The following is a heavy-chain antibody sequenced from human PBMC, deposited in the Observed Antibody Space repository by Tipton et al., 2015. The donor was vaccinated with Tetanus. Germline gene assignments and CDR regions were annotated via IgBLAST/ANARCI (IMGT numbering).Heavy chain of an antibody. Sequence: TLSLTCTVSGGSVSSSTYYWGWIRQPPGKGLEWLGTIYYTGSTYYTPSLKSRVTLSVDSSKNQFSLKLTSVTAAGTAVYFCVQVAGLFNSFDPWGRGTLVTVSS. V-gene: IGHV4-39*01. CDR1: GGSVSSSTYY. J-gene: IGHJ5*02. CDR2: IYYTGST. D-gene: IGHD6-19*01. CDR3: VQVAGLFNSFDP.